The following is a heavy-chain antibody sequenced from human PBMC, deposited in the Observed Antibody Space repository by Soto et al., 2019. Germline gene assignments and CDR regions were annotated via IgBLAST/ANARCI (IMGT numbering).Heavy chain of an antibody. J-gene: IGHJ4*02. CDR1: GYTFTSYA. CDR2: INAGNGNT. CDR3: ARIGILRFWEWLAPLDY. D-gene: IGHD3-3*01. Sequence: QVQLVQSGAEVKKPGASVKVSCKASGYTFTSYAMHWVRQAPGQRLEWMGWINAGNGNTKYSQKFQGRVTITRDTSASTAYMELSSLRSEDTAVYYCARIGILRFWEWLAPLDYWGQGTLVTVSS. V-gene: IGHV1-3*01.